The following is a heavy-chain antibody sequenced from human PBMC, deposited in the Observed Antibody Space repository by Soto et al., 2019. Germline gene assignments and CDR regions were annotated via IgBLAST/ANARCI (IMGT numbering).Heavy chain of an antibody. Sequence: SETLSLTCTVSGGSISSSSYYWGWIRQPPGKGLEWIGSIYYSGSTYYNPSLKSRVTISVDTSKNQFSLKLSSVTAADTAVYYCARLYDCWSGYPYDWGQGTLVTVSS. CDR2: IYYSGST. J-gene: IGHJ4*02. D-gene: IGHD3-3*01. CDR3: ARLYDCWSGYPYD. CDR1: GGSISSSSYY. V-gene: IGHV4-39*01.